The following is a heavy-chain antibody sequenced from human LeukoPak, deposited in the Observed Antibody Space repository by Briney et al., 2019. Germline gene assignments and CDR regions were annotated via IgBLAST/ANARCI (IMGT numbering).Heavy chain of an antibody. V-gene: IGHV4-38-2*02. J-gene: IGHJ6*03. D-gene: IGHD1-14*01. Sequence: PSETLSLTCTVSGYSISSGYYWGWVRQPPGKGLEWIGSIYHSGITYYNPSLKSRVTISVDTSKSHFSLKLSSVTAADTAVYYCARDTEYYYMDVWGKGTTVTVSS. CDR3: ARDTEYYYMDV. CDR1: GYSISSGYY. CDR2: IYHSGIT.